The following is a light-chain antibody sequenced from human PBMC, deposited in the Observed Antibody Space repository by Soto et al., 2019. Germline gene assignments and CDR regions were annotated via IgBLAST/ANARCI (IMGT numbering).Light chain of an antibody. V-gene: IGLV2-23*01. J-gene: IGLJ2*01. Sequence: QSVLTQPASVSGSPGQSITISCTGTSSDVGSYNLVSWYQQHPGKAPKLMIYEGSKRPSGVSNRFSGSKSGNTASLTISGLQAEDEGDYYCSSYAGRITLVFGGGTKLTVL. CDR3: SSYAGRITLV. CDR1: SSDVGSYNL. CDR2: EGS.